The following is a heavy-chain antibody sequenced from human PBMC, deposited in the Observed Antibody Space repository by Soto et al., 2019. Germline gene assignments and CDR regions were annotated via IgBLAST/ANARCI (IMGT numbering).Heavy chain of an antibody. CDR1: GFTFSSYG. CDR2: ISYDGSNK. J-gene: IGHJ4*02. V-gene: IGHV3-30*18. Sequence: GGSLRLSCAASGFTFSSYGMHWVRQAPGKGLEWVAVISYDGSNKYYADSVKGRFTISRDNSKNTLYLQMNSLRAEDTAVYYCAKEADPIPVYWGQGTLVTVSS. CDR3: AKEADPIPVY. D-gene: IGHD6-19*01.